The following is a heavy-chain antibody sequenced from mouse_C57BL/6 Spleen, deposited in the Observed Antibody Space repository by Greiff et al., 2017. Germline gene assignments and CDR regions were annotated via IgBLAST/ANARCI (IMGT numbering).Heavy chain of an antibody. CDR2: IYPGDGDT. V-gene: IGHV1-80*01. CDR1: GYAFSSYW. J-gene: IGHJ3*01. CDR3: AREGDYYGSSAWFAY. D-gene: IGHD1-1*01. Sequence: QVQLQQSGAELVKPGASVKISCKASGYAFSSYWMNWVKQRPGKGLEWIGQIYPGDGDTNYNGKFKGKATLTADKSSSTAYMQLSSLTSEDSAVYVCAREGDYYGSSAWFAYWGQGTLVTVSA.